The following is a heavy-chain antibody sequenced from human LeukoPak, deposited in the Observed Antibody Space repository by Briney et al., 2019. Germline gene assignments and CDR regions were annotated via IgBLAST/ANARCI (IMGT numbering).Heavy chain of an antibody. D-gene: IGHD3-22*01. CDR1: GGTFSSYA. CDR3: ARGRYYYDSSGSSWFDP. J-gene: IGHJ5*02. Sequence: ASVKVSCKASGGTFSSYAISWVRQAPGQGLEWMGWISAYNGHTNYAQNLQDRVTMTTDTSTSTAYMDLRSLRSDDTAVYYCARGRYYYDSSGSSWFDPWGQGTLVTVSS. CDR2: ISAYNGHT. V-gene: IGHV1-18*01.